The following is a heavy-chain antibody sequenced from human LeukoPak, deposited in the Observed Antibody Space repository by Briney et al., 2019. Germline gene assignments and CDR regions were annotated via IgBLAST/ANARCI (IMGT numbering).Heavy chain of an antibody. D-gene: IGHD3-10*01. CDR1: GGTFSSYA. V-gene: IGHV1-8*02. J-gene: IGHJ6*02. CDR2: MNPNTGKA. CDR3: ARDYFGSGSSGAFYSGIDV. Sequence: GASVKVSCKASGGTFSSYAISWVRQAAGQGLEWIGWMNPNTGKAAFTEKFQGRVTLTRDTSLRTAYMELTSLKFEDTAVYYCARDYFGSGSSGAFYSGIDVWGQGTTVTVS.